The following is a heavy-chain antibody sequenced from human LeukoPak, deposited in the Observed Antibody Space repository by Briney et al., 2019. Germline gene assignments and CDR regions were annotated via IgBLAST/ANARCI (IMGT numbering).Heavy chain of an antibody. Sequence: TPGGSLRLSCAASGFTFSDYYMSWIRQAPGKGLEWVSYISSSGSTIYYADSVKGRFTISRDNAKNSLYLQMNSLRAEDTAVYYCARGDRHVDTAYTFDYWGQGTLVTVSS. V-gene: IGHV3-11*04. J-gene: IGHJ4*02. CDR1: GFTFSDYY. CDR3: ARGDRHVDTAYTFDY. D-gene: IGHD5-18*01. CDR2: ISSSGSTI.